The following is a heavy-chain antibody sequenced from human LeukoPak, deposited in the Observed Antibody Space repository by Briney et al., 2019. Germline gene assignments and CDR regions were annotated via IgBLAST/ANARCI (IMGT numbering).Heavy chain of an antibody. V-gene: IGHV3-48*04. J-gene: IGHJ4*02. CDR2: ISSSSSTI. CDR3: ARDLIPIAIAAAGTDY. Sequence: GGSLRLSCAASGFTFSSYSMNWVRQAPGKGLEWVSYISSSSSTIYYADSVKGRFTISRDNAKNSLYLQMNSLRAEDTAVYYCARDLIPIAIAAAGTDYWGQGTLVTVSS. D-gene: IGHD6-13*01. CDR1: GFTFSSYS.